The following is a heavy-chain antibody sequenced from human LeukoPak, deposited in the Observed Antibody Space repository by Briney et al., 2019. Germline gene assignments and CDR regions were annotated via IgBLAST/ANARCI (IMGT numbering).Heavy chain of an antibody. CDR2: IYYTGST. Sequence: PSQTLSLTCTVSGGSISSGGNYWSWIRQHPGTGLEWIGYIYYTGSTNNNPSLKSRITLSVDTSKNQFSLRLSSVTAADTAVYYCARRVGKYPTYYFDYWGQGTLVTVSS. CDR1: GGSISSGGNY. CDR3: ARRVGKYPTYYFDY. V-gene: IGHV4-31*03. J-gene: IGHJ4*02. D-gene: IGHD1-1*01.